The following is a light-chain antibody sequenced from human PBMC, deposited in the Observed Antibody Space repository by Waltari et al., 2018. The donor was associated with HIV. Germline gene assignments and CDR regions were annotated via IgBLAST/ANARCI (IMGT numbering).Light chain of an antibody. J-gene: IGLJ3*02. CDR1: SSTIGHNY. CDR2: DSD. Sequence: QSVLTQPPSVSASPGQKVTISRSGSSSTIGHNYVSWYQQLPGTAPKLLIYDSDKRPSGIPDRFSGSKSGTSATLGITGLQTGDEADYYCGTWDSSLSAGVFGAGTKLTVL. V-gene: IGLV1-51*01. CDR3: GTWDSSLSAGV.